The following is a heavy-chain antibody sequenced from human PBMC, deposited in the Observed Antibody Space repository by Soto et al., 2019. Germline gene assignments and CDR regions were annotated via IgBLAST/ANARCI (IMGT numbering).Heavy chain of an antibody. J-gene: IGHJ4*02. V-gene: IGHV4-59*01. D-gene: IGHD3-10*01. CDR1: GGSISSYY. CDR3: ARASTVRGVIPYYFDY. Sequence: PSETLSLTCTVSGGSISSYYLSWIRQPPGKGLEWIGYIYYSGSTNYNPSLKSRVTISVDTSKNQFSLKLSSVTAADTAVYYCARASTVRGVIPYYFDYWGQGTLVT. CDR2: IYYSGST.